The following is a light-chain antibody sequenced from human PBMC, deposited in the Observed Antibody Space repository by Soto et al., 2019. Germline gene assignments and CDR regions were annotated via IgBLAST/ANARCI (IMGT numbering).Light chain of an antibody. CDR2: LND. Sequence: QSVLTQPPSLSAPPGQRVNISCSGSFSNIGDNAVNWYQQLPGAAPKLLIYLNDQRPSGVPDRFSGSKSGTSAFLAISGLQSEDEADYYCAAWDDSLNALFGTGTKVTVL. CDR1: FSNIGDNA. V-gene: IGLV1-44*01. CDR3: AAWDDSLNAL. J-gene: IGLJ1*01.